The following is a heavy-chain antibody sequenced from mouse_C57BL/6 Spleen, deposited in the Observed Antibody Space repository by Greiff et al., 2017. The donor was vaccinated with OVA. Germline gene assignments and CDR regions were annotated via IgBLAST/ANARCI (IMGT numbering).Heavy chain of an antibody. J-gene: IGHJ2*01. CDR3: DSYAYYFAY. V-gene: IGHV1-54*01. CDR2: INPGGGGT. D-gene: IGHD2-12*01. CDR1: GYAFTNYL. Sequence: QVQLKQSGAELVRPGTSVKVSCKASGYAFTNYLIEWVKQRPGQGLEWIGVINPGGGGTNYNEQFKGKATMTADKSYSTADMKLSSLTSDDSAVYICDSYAYYFAYWGQGTTLTVSS.